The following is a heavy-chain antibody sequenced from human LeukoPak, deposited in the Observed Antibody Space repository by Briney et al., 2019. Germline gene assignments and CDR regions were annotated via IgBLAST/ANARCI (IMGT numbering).Heavy chain of an antibody. CDR1: GYTFTSYA. Sequence: ASVKVSCKASGYTFTSYAMHWVRQAPGQRLEWMGWINAGNGNTKYSQKFQGRVTITRDTSASTAYMELSSLRSEDTAVYYCARDARLACSSTSCYALYYYYGMDVWGQGTTVTVSS. CDR2: INAGNGNT. V-gene: IGHV1-3*01. D-gene: IGHD2-2*01. J-gene: IGHJ6*02. CDR3: ARDARLACSSTSCYALYYYYGMDV.